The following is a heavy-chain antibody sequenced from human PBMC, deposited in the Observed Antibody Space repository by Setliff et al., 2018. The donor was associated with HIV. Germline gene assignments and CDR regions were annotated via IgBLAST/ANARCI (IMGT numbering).Heavy chain of an antibody. CDR3: ASLQADAVDV. CDR1: GYSFTSYW. CDR2: IHPRDSET. Sequence: PGESLTLSCKGSGYSFTSYWIGWVRQMPGKGLEWMGIIHPRDSETRYSPSFQGQVTISADKSISTVYLQWSSLKASDTAMYYCASLQADAVDVWGQGTTVTVSS. V-gene: IGHV5-51*01. J-gene: IGHJ6*02.